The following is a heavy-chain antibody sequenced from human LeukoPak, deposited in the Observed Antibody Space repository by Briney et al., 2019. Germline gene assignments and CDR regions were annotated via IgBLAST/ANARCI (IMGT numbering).Heavy chain of an antibody. CDR3: AKEIWPTVTIPGRTYFDY. V-gene: IGHV3-30*02. J-gene: IGHJ4*02. D-gene: IGHD4-17*01. CDR2: IRYDGSNK. Sequence: GGSLRLSCAASAFTFSTYGMHWVRQAPGNGLEWVAFIRYDGSNKYYADSVKGRFTISRDNSKKTLYLQMDSLRSDDTAVYHCAKEIWPTVTIPGRTYFDYWGQGTLVTVSS. CDR1: AFTFSTYG.